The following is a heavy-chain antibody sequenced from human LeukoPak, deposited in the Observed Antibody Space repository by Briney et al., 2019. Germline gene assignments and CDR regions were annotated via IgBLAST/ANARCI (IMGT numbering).Heavy chain of an antibody. Sequence: PGGSLRLSCAASGFTFSSYWMSWVRQAPGKGLEGVANIKQDGSEKYYVDSVKGRFTISRDNAKKSLYLQMNSLRAEDTAVYYCAREGRGYKVAKFDYWGQGTLVTVSS. V-gene: IGHV3-7*01. CDR1: GFTFSSYW. D-gene: IGHD3-22*01. J-gene: IGHJ4*02. CDR3: AREGRGYKVAKFDY. CDR2: IKQDGSEK.